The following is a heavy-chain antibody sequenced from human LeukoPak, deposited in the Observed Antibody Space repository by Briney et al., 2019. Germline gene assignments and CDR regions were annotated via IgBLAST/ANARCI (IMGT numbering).Heavy chain of an antibody. CDR1: GFTFSSYA. Sequence: GGPLRLSCAASGFTFSSYAMTWVRQAPGKGLEWVSASTGSGGTTYYADTVMGRFTISRDNSKNTLYLQMNSLRAEDTAVYYCAKLQSDGLRTYYGMDVWGQGTTVTVSS. J-gene: IGHJ6*02. CDR2: STGSGGTT. D-gene: IGHD4-17*01. CDR3: AKLQSDGLRTYYGMDV. V-gene: IGHV3-23*01.